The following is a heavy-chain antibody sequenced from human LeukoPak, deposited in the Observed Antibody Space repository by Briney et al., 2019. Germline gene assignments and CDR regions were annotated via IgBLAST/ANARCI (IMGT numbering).Heavy chain of an antibody. J-gene: IGHJ6*02. Sequence: VLVKVSCKAAGYTFGRYDNNSVRRATGHGVEGLGWMNPNSGKTGYAQKLPGRVTMTKHTSISTAYMELSSLRSEDTAVYYCARGRGASSWYPTANYYYYGMDVWGQGTTVTVSS. CDR2: MNPNSGKT. CDR3: ARGRGASSWYPTANYYYYGMDV. V-gene: IGHV1-8*01. CDR1: GYTFGRYD. D-gene: IGHD6-13*01.